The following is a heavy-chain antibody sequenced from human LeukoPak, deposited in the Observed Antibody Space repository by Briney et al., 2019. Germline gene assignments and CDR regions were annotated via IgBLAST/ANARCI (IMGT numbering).Heavy chain of an antibody. J-gene: IGHJ5*02. CDR2: INPNSGGT. V-gene: IGHV1-2*02. D-gene: IGHD3-22*01. CDR3: ARAYYELEVDWFDP. Sequence: ASVKGSCKASGYTLTGYFMHWVRQAPGQGHEWMGWINPNSGGTNYAQKFQGRVTMTRDTSISTAYMELSRLRSDDTAVYYCARAYYELEVDWFDPWGQGTLVTVSS. CDR1: GYTLTGYF.